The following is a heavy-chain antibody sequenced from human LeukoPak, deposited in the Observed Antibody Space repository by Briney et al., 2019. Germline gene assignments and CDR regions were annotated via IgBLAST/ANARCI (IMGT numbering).Heavy chain of an antibody. Sequence: PGGSLRLSCAAFGFTLSTFGMHWVRQAPGKGLEWVSVIYSGGSTYYADSVKGRFTISRDNSKNTLYLQMNSLRAEDTAVYYCARDHGWFDPWGQGTLVTVSS. CDR2: IYSGGST. V-gene: IGHV3-66*01. J-gene: IGHJ5*02. CDR1: GFTLSTFG. CDR3: ARDHGWFDP.